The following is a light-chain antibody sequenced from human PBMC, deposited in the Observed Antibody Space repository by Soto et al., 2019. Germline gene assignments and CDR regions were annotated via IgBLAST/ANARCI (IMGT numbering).Light chain of an antibody. CDR1: QSVSNNY. CDR2: GAS. V-gene: IGKV3-20*01. CDR3: QQYNSYSLIT. J-gene: IGKJ5*01. Sequence: EIVLTQSPGTLSLSPGERATLSCRASQSVSNNYLAWYQQKPGQAPRLLIYGASNRATGIPDRFSGSGSGTEFTLTISSLQPDDFATYYCQQYNSYSLITFGQGTRLEIK.